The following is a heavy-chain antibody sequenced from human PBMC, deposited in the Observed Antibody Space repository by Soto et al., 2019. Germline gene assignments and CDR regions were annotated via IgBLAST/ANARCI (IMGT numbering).Heavy chain of an antibody. J-gene: IGHJ6*03. V-gene: IGHV5-51*01. CDR1: GYSFTSYW. CDR2: IYPGDSDT. D-gene: IGHD1-20*01. Sequence: GESLKISCKGSGYSFTSYWIGWVRQMPGKGLEWMGIIYPGDSDTRYSPSFQGQVTISADKSISTAYLQWSSLKASDTAMYYCARLVNDNWNPLSYYYYYYMDVWGKGTTVTVSS. CDR3: ARLVNDNWNPLSYYYYYYMDV.